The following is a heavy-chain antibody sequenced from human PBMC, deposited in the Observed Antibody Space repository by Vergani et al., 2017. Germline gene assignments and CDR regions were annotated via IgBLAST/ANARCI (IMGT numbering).Heavy chain of an antibody. V-gene: IGHV2-5*01. CDR1: GFSLTTGGEG. Sequence: QITLRESGPTLVKPTQTLTLTFTFSGFSLTTGGEGVGWIRQPPGRALEWLAFVYWNDDERYSPSLKSRVTLTKDTSKNEVILTMATMDPVDTATYYCVHRLGYFDWDGAFDVWGPGKMVTVSS. D-gene: IGHD3-9*01. J-gene: IGHJ3*01. CDR2: VYWNDDE. CDR3: VHRLGYFDWDGAFDV.